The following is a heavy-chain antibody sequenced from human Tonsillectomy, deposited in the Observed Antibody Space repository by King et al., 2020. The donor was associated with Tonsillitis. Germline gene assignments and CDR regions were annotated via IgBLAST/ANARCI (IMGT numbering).Heavy chain of an antibody. CDR1: GFTFSTYG. D-gene: IGHD6-13*01. Sequence: VQLVESGGGVVQPGRSLRLSCAASGFTFSTYGMHWVRQAPGKGLEWVAVISYDGSNKYYADSVKGRFNISRDNSKNTLYLQTNSLRAEDTAVYYCAKDRGISSSSGLYYWGQGTLVTVSS. CDR2: ISYDGSNK. CDR3: AKDRGISSSSGLYY. V-gene: IGHV3-30*18. J-gene: IGHJ4*02.